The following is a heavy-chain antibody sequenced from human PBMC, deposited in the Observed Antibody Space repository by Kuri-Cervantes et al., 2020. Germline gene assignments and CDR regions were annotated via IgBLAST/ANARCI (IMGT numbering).Heavy chain of an antibody. D-gene: IGHD6-13*01. CDR1: RFTFSNYA. V-gene: IGHV3-23*01. CDR3: AKAAKKSIAAVEQLGNFQH. J-gene: IGHJ1*01. Sequence: GESLKISCAASRFTFSNYAMIWVRQAPGKGLEWVSGISGSGGSTYYADSVKGRFTISRDNSKNTLYLQMNSLRDEDTAVYYCAKAAKKSIAAVEQLGNFQHWGQGTLVTVSS. CDR2: ISGSGGST.